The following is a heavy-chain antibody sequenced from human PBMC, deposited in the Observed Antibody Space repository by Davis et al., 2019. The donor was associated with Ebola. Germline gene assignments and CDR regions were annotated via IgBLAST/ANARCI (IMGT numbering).Heavy chain of an antibody. D-gene: IGHD4-17*01. V-gene: IGHV1-18*04. CDR1: GYTFTSYH. CDR2: ISVYNGNT. Sequence: AASVKVSCKASGYTFTSYHISWVRQAPGQGLEWMGWISVYNGNTNYIQHLQGRVTMTADTSTSTAYMELRSLRSEDTAVYYCARDRFMTTVTTFGYWGQGTLVTVSS. CDR3: ARDRFMTTVTTFGY. J-gene: IGHJ4*02.